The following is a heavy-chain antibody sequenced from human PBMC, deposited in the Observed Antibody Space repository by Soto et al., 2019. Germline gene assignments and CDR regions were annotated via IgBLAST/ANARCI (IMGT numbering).Heavy chain of an antibody. CDR3: AKSTVTKVYYYYGMDV. D-gene: IGHD4-17*01. V-gene: IGHV3-30*18. CDR2: ISYDGSNK. CDR1: GFTFSSYG. J-gene: IGHJ6*02. Sequence: GGSLRLSCAASGFTFSSYGMHWVRQAPGKGLEWVAVISYDGSNKYYADSVKGRFTISRDNSKNTLYLQMTSLRAEDTAVYYCAKSTVTKVYYYYGMDVWGQGTTVTVSS.